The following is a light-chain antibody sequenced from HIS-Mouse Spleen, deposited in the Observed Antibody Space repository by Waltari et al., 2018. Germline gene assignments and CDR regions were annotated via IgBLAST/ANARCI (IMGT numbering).Light chain of an antibody. V-gene: IGLV2-23*01. CDR3: CSYAGSSTWV. Sequence: QSALTQPASVSGSPGQSITISCTGTSSDVGSYNLVSWYQQHPGKAPKLMIYEGSKRRSGVSQRVSGSKSGNTASLTISGLQAEDEADYYCCSYAGSSTWVFGGGTKLTVL. J-gene: IGLJ3*02. CDR1: SSDVGSYNL. CDR2: EGS.